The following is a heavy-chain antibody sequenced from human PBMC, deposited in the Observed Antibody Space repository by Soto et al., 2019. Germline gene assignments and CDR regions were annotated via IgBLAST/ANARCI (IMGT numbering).Heavy chain of an antibody. V-gene: IGHV4-39*01. D-gene: IGHD3-10*01. J-gene: IGHJ6*02. CDR3: ARHTAGSLAHFGMDV. Sequence: QVQLQESGPGLVKPSETRSLPCTVSGGSISSSYYYWGWIRQPPGKGLEWIGSIYYSGSTYYNPSLKSRVTMSVDTSKNQFSLNLNSVTAADTAVYYCARHTAGSLAHFGMDVWGQGTTVTVSS. CDR1: GGSISSSYYY. CDR2: IYYSGST.